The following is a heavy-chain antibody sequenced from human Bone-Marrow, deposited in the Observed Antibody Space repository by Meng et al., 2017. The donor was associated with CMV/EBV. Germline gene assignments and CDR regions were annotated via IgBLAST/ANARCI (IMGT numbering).Heavy chain of an antibody. D-gene: IGHD5-18*01. J-gene: IGHJ6*02. CDR3: ARVGIQLWLLSPTRGMDV. V-gene: IGHV1-18*01. CDR1: GYTFTSYG. Sequence: ASVKVSCKASGYTFTSYGISWVRQAPGQGLEWMGWISAYNGNTNYAQKLQGRVTMTTDTSTSTAYMELRSLRSDDTAVYYCARVGIQLWLLSPTRGMDVWVQGTTVTVSS. CDR2: ISAYNGNT.